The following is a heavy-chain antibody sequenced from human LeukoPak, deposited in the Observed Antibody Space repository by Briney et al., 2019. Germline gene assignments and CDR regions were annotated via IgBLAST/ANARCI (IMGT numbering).Heavy chain of an antibody. J-gene: IGHJ4*02. V-gene: IGHV3-23*01. CDR3: ASVGIVVVPAAMHIDY. CDR2: ISGSGGST. Sequence: GGSLRLSCAASGFTFSSYGMSWVRQAPGKGLEWVSAISGSGGSTYYADSVKGRFTISRDNSKNTLYLQMNSLRAEDTAVYYCASVGIVVVPAAMHIDYWGQGTLVTVSS. D-gene: IGHD2-2*01. CDR1: GFTFSSYG.